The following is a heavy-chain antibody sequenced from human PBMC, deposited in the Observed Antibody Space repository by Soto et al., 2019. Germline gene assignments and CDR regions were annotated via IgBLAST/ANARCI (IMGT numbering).Heavy chain of an antibody. Sequence: EVQLLESGGGLVQPGGSLRLSCAASGFTFSSYAMSWVRQAPGKGLEWVSAISGSGGSTYYEDSVKGRFTISRDNSNNTLYLQMNSLRAEDTAVYYCAKTTVSRYSSYDYYYGMDVWGQGTTVTVSS. CDR2: ISGSGGST. CDR3: AKTTVSRYSSYDYYYGMDV. J-gene: IGHJ6*02. V-gene: IGHV3-23*01. CDR1: GFTFSSYA. D-gene: IGHD4-17*01.